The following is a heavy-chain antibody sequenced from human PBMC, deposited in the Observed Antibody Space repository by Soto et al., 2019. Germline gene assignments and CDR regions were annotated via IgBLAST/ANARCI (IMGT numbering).Heavy chain of an antibody. J-gene: IGHJ3*02. D-gene: IGHD3-16*01. CDR1: GGSISSGGYY. CDR2: IYYSGST. V-gene: IGHV4-31*03. Sequence: SETLSLTCTVSGGSISSGGYYWSWIRQHPGKGLEWIGYIYYSGSTYYNPSLKSRVTISVDTSKNQFSLKLSSVTAADTAVYYCARDYDPIITFGGDISFGVLDISARGKMVT. CDR3: ARDYDPIITFGGDISFGVLDI.